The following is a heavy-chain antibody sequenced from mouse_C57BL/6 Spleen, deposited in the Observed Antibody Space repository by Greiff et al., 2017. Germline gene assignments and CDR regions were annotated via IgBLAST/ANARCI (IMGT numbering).Heavy chain of an antibody. J-gene: IGHJ4*01. CDR3: ARRGYGFYAMDY. Sequence: VQLQQSGPELVKPGASVKIPCKASGYTFTDYNMDWVKQSHGKSLEWIGDINPNNGGTIYNQKFKGKATFTVDKSSSPAYMELRRLTSEDTAVYYCARRGYGFYAMDYWGQGTSVTVSS. D-gene: IGHD2-10*02. V-gene: IGHV1-18*01. CDR2: INPNNGGT. CDR1: GYTFTDYN.